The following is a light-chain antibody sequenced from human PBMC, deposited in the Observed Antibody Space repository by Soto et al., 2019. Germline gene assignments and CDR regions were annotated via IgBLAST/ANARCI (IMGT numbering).Light chain of an antibody. V-gene: IGKV2-28*01. Sequence: VMTHSPLSLSVTPGEPASISCRSSQSLLHSNGSNYLGWYLQKPGHSPQLLIYLGSNRASGVPDRFSGSGSGTDFTLKISRVEAEDVGVYYCMQALQTPTFGGGTKVDIK. J-gene: IGKJ4*01. CDR1: QSLLHSNGSNY. CDR2: LGS. CDR3: MQALQTPT.